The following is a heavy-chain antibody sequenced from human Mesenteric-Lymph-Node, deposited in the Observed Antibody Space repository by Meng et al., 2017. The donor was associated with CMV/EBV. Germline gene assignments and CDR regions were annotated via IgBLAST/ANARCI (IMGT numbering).Heavy chain of an antibody. CDR3: AKGRSVVVPAAINY. Sequence: GGSLRLSCVASGFTFSSYTMHWVRQPPGKGLEWVAVISSDSNEFYADSVKGRFTISRDNSKNTLYLQMNRLRAEDSAVYYCAKGRSVVVPAAINYWGQGTLVTVSS. J-gene: IGHJ4*02. CDR2: ISSDSNE. D-gene: IGHD2-2*01. CDR1: GFTFSSYT. V-gene: IGHV3-30-3*01.